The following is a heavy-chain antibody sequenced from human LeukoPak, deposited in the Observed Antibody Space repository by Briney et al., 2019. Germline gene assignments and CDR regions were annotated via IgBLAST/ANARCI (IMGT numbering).Heavy chain of an antibody. CDR3: ARDFYGSGSFPTTPLFDY. Sequence: SQTLSLTCTVSGGSISSGSYYWSWIRQPAGKGLEWIGRIYTSGSTNYNPSLKSRVTISVDTSKNQFSLKLSSVTAADTAVYYCARDFYGSGSFPTTPLFDYWGQGTLVTVSS. CDR2: IYTSGST. D-gene: IGHD3-10*01. V-gene: IGHV4-61*02. CDR1: GGSISSGSYY. J-gene: IGHJ4*02.